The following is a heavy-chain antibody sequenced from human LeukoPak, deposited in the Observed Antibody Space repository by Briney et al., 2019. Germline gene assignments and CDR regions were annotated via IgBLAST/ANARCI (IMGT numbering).Heavy chain of an antibody. D-gene: IGHD6-19*01. V-gene: IGHV3-9*01. CDR1: GFIFNNYA. Sequence: QTGGSLRLSSAGSGFIFNNYAMHWVRQPPGKGLEWVSGISWNSGTIDYADSVRGRFTISRDNAKNSLYLQMDSLRVEDTAFYYCAKDNRRHYTSGPNPDSLHWGQGALVTVSS. J-gene: IGHJ4*02. CDR2: ISWNSGTI. CDR3: AKDNRRHYTSGPNPDSLH.